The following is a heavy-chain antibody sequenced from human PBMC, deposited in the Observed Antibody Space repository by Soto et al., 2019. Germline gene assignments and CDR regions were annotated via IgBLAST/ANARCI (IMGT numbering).Heavy chain of an antibody. D-gene: IGHD1-26*01. J-gene: IGHJ4*02. CDR1: GFTFSHYA. CDR2: MSYDGSNE. Sequence: QVQLVESGGGVVQPGRSLRLSCAASGFTFSHYAMHWVRQAPGKGLEWVALMSYDGSNEYYADSVKGRFTISRDNSKNTLYPKMNSLRAEDTAVYYCAKDGSHNFDYWGQGTLVTVSS. CDR3: AKDGSHNFDY. V-gene: IGHV3-30*18.